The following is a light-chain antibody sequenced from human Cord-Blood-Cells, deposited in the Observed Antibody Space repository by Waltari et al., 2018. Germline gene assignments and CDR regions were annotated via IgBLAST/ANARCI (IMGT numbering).Light chain of an antibody. J-gene: IGLJ2*01. Sequence: QSALTQPASVSGSPGLSITISCSGTSSAVGSYNLVSWYQQHPGKAPKLVIYEGSKRPSARSTRFSGSTSGNTPYLTISGLQSEHEADYYCCSYAGSSILCGGGTKLTVL. CDR2: EGS. CDR3: CSYAGSSIL. CDR1: SSAVGSYNL. V-gene: IGLV2-23*01.